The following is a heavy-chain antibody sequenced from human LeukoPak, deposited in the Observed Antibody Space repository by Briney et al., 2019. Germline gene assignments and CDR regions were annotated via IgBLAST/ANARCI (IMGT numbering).Heavy chain of an antibody. D-gene: IGHD3-22*01. CDR2: ISSGSIYI. Sequence: GGSLRLSCAASGFPFSSYSMNWVRQAPGKGLEWVSSISSGSIYIFYADSVKGRFTISRDDAKNSLYLQMNSLRVEDAAVYYCARNQTPRYDSSGYSDYWGQGTLVTVSS. J-gene: IGHJ4*02. V-gene: IGHV3-21*06. CDR3: ARNQTPRYDSSGYSDY. CDR1: GFPFSSYS.